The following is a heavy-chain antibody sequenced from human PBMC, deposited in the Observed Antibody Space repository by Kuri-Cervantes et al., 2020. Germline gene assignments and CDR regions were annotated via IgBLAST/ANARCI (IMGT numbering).Heavy chain of an antibody. CDR3: ATRAYPDYYMDV. D-gene: IGHD1-1*01. CDR1: GYSISSGYY. J-gene: IGHJ6*03. CDR2: MYHSGST. Sequence: SETLSLTCTVSGYSISSGYYWGWIRQPPGKGLEWIGSMYHSGSTYCNPSLKSRVTISVDTSKNQFSLKLSSVTAADTAVYYCATRAYPDYYMDVWGKGTTVTVSS. V-gene: IGHV4-38-2*02.